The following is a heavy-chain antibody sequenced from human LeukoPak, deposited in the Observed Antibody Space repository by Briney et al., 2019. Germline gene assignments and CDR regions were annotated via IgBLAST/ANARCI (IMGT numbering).Heavy chain of an antibody. D-gene: IGHD5-12*01. CDR1: GFTFSSYA. CDR3: ARDQLAYSGYDTLFDY. V-gene: IGHV3-30*04. CDR2: ISYDGSGS. Sequence: PGGSLRLSCAASGFTFSSYAIHWVRQTPGKGLEWVAVISYDGSGSYFADSVKGRFTISRDNSKSTLSLQMNRLRIEDTATYYCARDQLAYSGYDTLFDYWGPGTLVTVSS. J-gene: IGHJ4*02.